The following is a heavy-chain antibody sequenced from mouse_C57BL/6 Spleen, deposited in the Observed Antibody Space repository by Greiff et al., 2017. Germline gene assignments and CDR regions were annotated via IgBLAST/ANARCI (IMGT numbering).Heavy chain of an antibody. CDR2: IDPEDGDT. D-gene: IGHD2-1*01. J-gene: IGHJ4*01. CDR3: ARSRIYYGNHYAMDY. Sequence: VQLQQSGAELVKPGASVKLSCTASGFNIKDYYMHWVKQRTEQGLEWIGRIDPEDGDTKYAPKFQGKATMTADTSSNTAYLQLSSLTSEDTAVYYSARSRIYYGNHYAMDYWGQGTSVTVSS. CDR1: GFNIKDYY. V-gene: IGHV14-2*01.